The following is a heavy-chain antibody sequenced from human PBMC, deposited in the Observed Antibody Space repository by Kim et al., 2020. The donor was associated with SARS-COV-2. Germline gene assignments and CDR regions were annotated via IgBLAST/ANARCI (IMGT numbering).Heavy chain of an antibody. CDR3: ARGGDTVTTCVDP. V-gene: IGHV1-2*02. J-gene: IGHJ5*02. D-gene: IGHD4-4*01. Sequence: EQKVQGRVTRTRDTSLSTAYMELSRLRSDDTAVYYCARGGDTVTTCVDPWGQGTLVTVSS.